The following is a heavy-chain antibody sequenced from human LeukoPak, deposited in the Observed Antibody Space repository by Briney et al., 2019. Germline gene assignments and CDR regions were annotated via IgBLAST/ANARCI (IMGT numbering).Heavy chain of an antibody. D-gene: IGHD6-6*01. CDR3: ARGTYSSSSEGRLNKYYYYYYMDV. CDR1: RYTFTSYD. V-gene: IGHV1-8*03. Sequence: ASVKVSCKASRYTFTSYDINWVRQSAGHRLEWMRWMNPNSGNAVYAQKFQGRVTITRNTSITTTYMELSSMRYEETDVYYCARGTYSSSSEGRLNKYYYYYYMDVWGKGTTVTVSS. J-gene: IGHJ6*03. CDR2: MNPNSGNA.